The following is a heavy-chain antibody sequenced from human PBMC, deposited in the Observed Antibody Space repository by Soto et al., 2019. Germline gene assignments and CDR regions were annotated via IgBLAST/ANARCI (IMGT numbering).Heavy chain of an antibody. CDR3: ARLVGGTMVPGIIFPDNWFDP. D-gene: IGHD3-10*01. J-gene: IGHJ5*02. V-gene: IGHV6-1*01. CDR1: GDSVSSNSAA. Sequence: SQTLSLTCAISGDSVSSNSAAWNWTRQSPSRGLEWLGRTYYRNKSYNDYAVSVKSRITINPDTSKNQFSLQLKSVTPEDTAVYYCARLVGGTMVPGIIFPDNWFDPWGQGTQVTVSS. CDR2: TYYRNKSYN.